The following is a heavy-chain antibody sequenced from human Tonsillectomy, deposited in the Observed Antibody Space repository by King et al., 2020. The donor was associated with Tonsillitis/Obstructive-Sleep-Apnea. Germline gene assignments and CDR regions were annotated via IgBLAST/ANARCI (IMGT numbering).Heavy chain of an antibody. CDR1: GGSISSGGYY. J-gene: IGHJ4*02. V-gene: IGHV4-31*03. CDR2: IYYSGST. CDR3: ARDEQCHYDSSGYFDY. D-gene: IGHD3-22*01. Sequence: MQLQESGPGLVKPSQTLSLTCTVSGGSISSGGYYWSWIRPHPGKGLEWIGYIYYSGSTYYNPSLKSRVIISVDTSKNQFSLKLSSVTAADTAVYYCARDEQCHYDSSGYFDYWGQGTLVTVSP.